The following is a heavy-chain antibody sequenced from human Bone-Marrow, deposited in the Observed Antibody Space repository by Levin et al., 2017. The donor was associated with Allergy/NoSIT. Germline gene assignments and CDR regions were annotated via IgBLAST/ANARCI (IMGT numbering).Heavy chain of an antibody. Sequence: GGSLRLSCAASGFTFSSYWMSWVRQAPGKGLEWVANIKQDGSEKYYVDSVKGRFTISRDNAKNSLYLQMNSLRAEDTAVYYCARGGYCSSTSCRMDVWGQGTTVTVSS. V-gene: IGHV3-7*01. CDR2: IKQDGSEK. CDR1: GFTFSSYW. D-gene: IGHD2-2*01. J-gene: IGHJ6*02. CDR3: ARGGYCSSTSCRMDV.